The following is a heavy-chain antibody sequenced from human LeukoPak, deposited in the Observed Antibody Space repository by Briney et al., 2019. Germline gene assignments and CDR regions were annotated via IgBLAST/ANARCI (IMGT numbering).Heavy chain of an antibody. J-gene: IGHJ4*02. D-gene: IGHD6-13*01. Sequence: GGSLRLSCTASGFTFSNYNMNWVRQAPGKGLEWVSYISDSSSTIYYADSVKGRFTISRDNTKNSLYLQMNSLRVEDTAVYYCARGRLAAANDYWGQGTLVTVSS. CDR3: ARGRLAAANDY. CDR2: ISDSSSTI. CDR1: GFTFSNYN. V-gene: IGHV3-48*04.